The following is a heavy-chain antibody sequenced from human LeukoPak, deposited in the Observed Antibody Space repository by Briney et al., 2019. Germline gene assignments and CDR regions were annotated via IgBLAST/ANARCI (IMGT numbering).Heavy chain of an antibody. V-gene: IGHV1-8*03. J-gene: IGHJ3*02. Sequence: ASVKVSCKASGCTFTSYDINWVRQATGQGLEWMGWMNPNSGNTGYAQKFQGRVTITRNTSISTAYMELSSLRSEDTAVYYCASGGGYDYVWGTYMDAFDIWGQGTMVTVSS. CDR3: ASGGGYDYVWGTYMDAFDI. CDR2: MNPNSGNT. D-gene: IGHD3-16*01. CDR1: GCTFTSYD.